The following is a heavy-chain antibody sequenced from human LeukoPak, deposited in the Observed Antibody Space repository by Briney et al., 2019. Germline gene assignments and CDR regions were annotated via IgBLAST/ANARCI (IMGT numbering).Heavy chain of an antibody. CDR3: ATAGMVRGGGSAFDI. V-gene: IGHV3-15*01. J-gene: IGHJ3*02. D-gene: IGHD3-10*01. CDR1: GFTFSNAW. Sequence: GGSLRLSCAASGFTFSNAWMTWVRQAPGKGLEWIGRIKSKTDGGTTDYAAPVKGRFTISRDDSTNTLYLQMNSLKTEGTAVYYCATAGMVRGGGSAFDIWGQGTMVTVSS. CDR2: IKSKTDGGTT.